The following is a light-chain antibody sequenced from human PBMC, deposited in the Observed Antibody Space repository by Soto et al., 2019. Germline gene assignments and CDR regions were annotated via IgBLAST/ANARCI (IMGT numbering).Light chain of an antibody. V-gene: IGKV3-11*01. J-gene: IGKJ5*01. Sequence: EFVMTQSPATLSVSPGEGVTLSCRANQGIGDTLAWYQHKPGQTPRLLIYDTSTRATGVPARFSGSGSGTDFTLTISSLEPEDFAVYYCQQRSNWPPEITFGQGTRL. CDR2: DTS. CDR3: QQRSNWPPEIT. CDR1: QGIGDT.